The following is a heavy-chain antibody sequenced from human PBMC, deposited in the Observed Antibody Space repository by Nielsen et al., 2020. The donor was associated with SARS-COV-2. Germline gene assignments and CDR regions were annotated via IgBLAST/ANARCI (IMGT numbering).Heavy chain of an antibody. CDR1: GFTFERYA. Sequence: GESLKISCSASGFTFERYAFHWVRQSPGRGLEWVAVVSDDGTKRYYAESVRGRFTISRDNSVNTVSLQLTTLRTDDTATFYCARDQGLPMVRGATYHFAYWGQGALVTVSS. J-gene: IGHJ4*02. D-gene: IGHD3-10*01. CDR3: ARDQGLPMVRGATYHFAY. CDR2: VSDDGTKR. V-gene: IGHV3-30*03.